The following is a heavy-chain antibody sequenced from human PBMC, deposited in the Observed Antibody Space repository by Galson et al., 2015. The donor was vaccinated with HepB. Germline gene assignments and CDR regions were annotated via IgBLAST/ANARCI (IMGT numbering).Heavy chain of an antibody. V-gene: IGHV5-51*01. Sequence: QSGAEVKKPGESLKISCKYSGYTYSNYYIAWVRQVPGKGLEWMGVIYPGDSSTRYSPSFQGQVTTSADKSINTAYLQWSSLKASDTAMYYCARHGYYGSGSPLGYWGQGTLVTVSS. CDR3: ARHGYYGSGSPLGY. J-gene: IGHJ4*02. CDR2: IYPGDSST. CDR1: GYTYSNYY. D-gene: IGHD3-10*01.